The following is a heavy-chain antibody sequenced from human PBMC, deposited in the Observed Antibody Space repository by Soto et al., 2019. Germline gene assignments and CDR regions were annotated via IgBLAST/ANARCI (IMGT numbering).Heavy chain of an antibody. J-gene: IGHJ4*02. CDR3: VHSHVLRWFGFDS. D-gene: IGHD3-10*01. V-gene: IGHV2-5*02. CDR2: IYWDDDK. CDR1: ELSLSTSGVG. Sequence: QITLKESGPTLVEPTQTLTLTCTFSELSLSTSGVGVGWIRQPPGKALEWLALIYWDDDKRYSPSLKTRLTISNATATHQLVLTMPNMDPVDTATYYCVHSHVLRWFGFDSWRQGTLVTVPS.